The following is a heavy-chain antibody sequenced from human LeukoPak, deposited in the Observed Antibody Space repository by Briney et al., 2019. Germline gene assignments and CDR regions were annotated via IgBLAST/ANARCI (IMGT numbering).Heavy chain of an antibody. V-gene: IGHV3-66*01. Sequence: GGSLRLSCAASGFTVSSNYMTWVRQAPGKGLEWVSVIYSIGTTFYADSVKGRFTISRDNSKNTLYLQMNSLRAEDTAVYYCAKFHYYYGSGSYQPFDYWGQGTLVTVSS. CDR3: AKFHYYYGSGSYQPFDY. CDR2: IYSIGTT. CDR1: GFTVSSNY. D-gene: IGHD3-10*01. J-gene: IGHJ4*02.